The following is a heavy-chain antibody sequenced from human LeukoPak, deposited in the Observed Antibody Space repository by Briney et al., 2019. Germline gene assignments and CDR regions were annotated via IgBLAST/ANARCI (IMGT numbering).Heavy chain of an antibody. CDR1: GGSISSYY. Sequence: PSETLSLTCTVSGGSISSYYWSWIRQPAGKGLEWIGHIYNSGSTNYNPSLKGRVTMSVATSKNQFSLHLSSVTAADTAVYYCARAPYFDWLLYPSPFFDYWGQGTLVTVSS. CDR3: ARAPYFDWLLYPSPFFDY. D-gene: IGHD3-9*01. J-gene: IGHJ4*02. V-gene: IGHV4-4*07. CDR2: IYNSGST.